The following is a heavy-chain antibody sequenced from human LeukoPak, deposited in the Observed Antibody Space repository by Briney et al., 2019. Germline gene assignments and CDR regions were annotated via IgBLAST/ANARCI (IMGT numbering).Heavy chain of an antibody. D-gene: IGHD3-3*01. J-gene: IGHJ3*02. V-gene: IGHV1-18*01. CDR3: ARGPRITIFGVVMANDAFDI. CDR2: ISAYNGNT. Sequence: ASVKVSCKASGYTFTSYGISWVRQAPGQGLEWMGWISAYNGNTNYAQKLQGRVTMTRDTSSSTAYMELSRLRLDDTVVYYCARGPRITIFGVVMANDAFDIWGQGTMVTVSS. CDR1: GYTFTSYG.